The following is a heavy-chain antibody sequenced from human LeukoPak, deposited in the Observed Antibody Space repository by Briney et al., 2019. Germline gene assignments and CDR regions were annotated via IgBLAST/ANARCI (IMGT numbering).Heavy chain of an antibody. CDR3: ARGDILTGSRFDP. V-gene: IGHV1-69*05. CDR2: IIPIFGTA. Sequence: SVKVSCKASGGTFRSYAISWVRQAPGQGLEWMGGIIPIFGTANYAQKFQGRVTITTDESTSTAYMELSSLRSEDTAVYYCARGDILTGSRFDPWGQGTLVTVSS. D-gene: IGHD3-9*01. J-gene: IGHJ5*02. CDR1: GGTFRSYA.